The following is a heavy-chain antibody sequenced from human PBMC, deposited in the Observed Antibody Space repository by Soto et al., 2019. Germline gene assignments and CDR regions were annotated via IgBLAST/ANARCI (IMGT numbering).Heavy chain of an antibody. CDR2: TYYRSKWYN. CDR3: AREGFTPGIAVAGTYYYYYGMDV. J-gene: IGHJ6*02. CDR1: GDSVSSNSAA. V-gene: IGHV6-1*01. D-gene: IGHD6-19*01. Sequence: KQSQTLSLTCAISGDSVSSNSAAWNWIRQSPSRGLEWLGRTYYRSKWYNDYAVSVKSRITINPDTSKNQFSLQLNSVTPEDTAVYYCAREGFTPGIAVAGTYYYYYGMDVWGQGTTVTVSS.